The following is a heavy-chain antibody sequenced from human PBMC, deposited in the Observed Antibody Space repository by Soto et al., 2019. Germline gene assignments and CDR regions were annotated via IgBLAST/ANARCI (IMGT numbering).Heavy chain of an antibody. Sequence: QVQLVESGGGVVQPGRSLRLSCAASGFDFSTYGMHWVRQAPGTGLEWVAVIWYDGSNKYYADAVRGRFIISRYNSKNTLFLQLNSLRAGATAVYYCARALGPLDDWGQGTMVTVSS. CDR2: IWYDGSNK. D-gene: IGHD6-13*01. CDR3: ARALGPLDD. J-gene: IGHJ4*02. CDR1: GFDFSTYG. V-gene: IGHV3-33*01.